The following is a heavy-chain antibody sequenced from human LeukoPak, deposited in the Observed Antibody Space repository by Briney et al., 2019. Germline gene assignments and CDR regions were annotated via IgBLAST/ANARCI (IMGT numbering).Heavy chain of an antibody. CDR1: GFTFSSYW. D-gene: IGHD5-12*01. CDR3: ATSGYSGSY. V-gene: IGHV3-74*01. J-gene: IGHJ4*02. CDR2: TNSDGSST. Sequence: GGSLRLSCAASGFTFSSYWMHWVRQAPGKGLVWVSRTNSDGSSTSYVGSVKGRFTISRDNAKNTLYLQMNSLRAEDTAVYYCATSGYSGSYWGQGTLVTVSS.